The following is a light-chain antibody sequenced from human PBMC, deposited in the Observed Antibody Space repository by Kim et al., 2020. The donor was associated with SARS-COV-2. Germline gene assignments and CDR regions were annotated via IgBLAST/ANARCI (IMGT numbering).Light chain of an antibody. CDR3: SSYTSSSTLE. CDR2: DVS. V-gene: IGLV2-14*03. J-gene: IGLJ2*01. Sequence: QSDSVSGSPGQSITISCTGTSSDVGGYNYVSWYQQHPGKAPKLMIYDVSNRPSGVSNRFSGSKSGNTASLTISGLQAEDEADYYCSSYTSSSTLEFGGGTQLTVL. CDR1: SSDVGGYNY.